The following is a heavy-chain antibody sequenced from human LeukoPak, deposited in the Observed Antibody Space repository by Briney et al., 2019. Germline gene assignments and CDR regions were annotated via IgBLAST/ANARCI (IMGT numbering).Heavy chain of an antibody. Sequence: PGGSLRLSCAASGFTFSSYSMNWVRQAPGKGLEWVSSISSSSSYIYYADSVKGRFTISRDNAKNSLYLQMNSLRAEDTAVYYCAMGPLGFGRFFDYWGQGTLVTVSS. J-gene: IGHJ4*02. CDR3: AMGPLGFGRFFDY. CDR1: GFTFSSYS. D-gene: IGHD3-10*01. CDR2: ISSSSSYI. V-gene: IGHV3-21*01.